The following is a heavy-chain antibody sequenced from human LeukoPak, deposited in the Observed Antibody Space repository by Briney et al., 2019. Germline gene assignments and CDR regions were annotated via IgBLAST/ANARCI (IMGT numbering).Heavy chain of an antibody. CDR1: GFTFTSYA. D-gene: IGHD3-22*01. Sequence: GGSLRRSCAASGFTFTSYAMSWVRQAPGKGLEWVSSINGVGGSTYYADSVKGRFTISRDSSKNTLYLQMNSLRAEDTALYYCAKYYYDGGAYSFDYWGQGALVTVSS. CDR2: INGVGGST. J-gene: IGHJ4*02. CDR3: AKYYYDGGAYSFDY. V-gene: IGHV3-23*01.